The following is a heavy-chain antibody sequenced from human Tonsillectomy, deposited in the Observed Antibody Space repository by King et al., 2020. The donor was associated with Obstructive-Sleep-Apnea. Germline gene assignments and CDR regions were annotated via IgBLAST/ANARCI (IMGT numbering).Heavy chain of an antibody. V-gene: IGHV3-9*01. D-gene: IGHD5-18*01. CDR3: AKDRGGYTYGFDGFDI. CDR2: ISWSSTNI. Sequence: VQLVESGGGWVQPGMSLRLSCAASGFTFDDYAMHWVRQVPGKGLEWVSGISWSSTNIVYADSMKGRFTISRDDAENSLYLQMSSLRAEDTAFYYCAKDRGGYTYGFDGFDIWGQGTMVTVSS. J-gene: IGHJ3*02. CDR1: GFTFDDYA.